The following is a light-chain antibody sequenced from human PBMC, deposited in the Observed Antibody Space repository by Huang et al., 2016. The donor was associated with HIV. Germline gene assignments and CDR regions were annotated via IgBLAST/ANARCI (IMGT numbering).Light chain of an antibody. J-gene: IGKJ2*01. Sequence: EIVMTQSPLFLSVTPGEPASISCRSSQSLRCTYGYDCLDWYLQRPGQSPQLLIYLGSNGASGAPDRFSGTGSGTDFTLRINRVEAEDVGVYYCMQALQTPYTFGQGTKLDIK. CDR2: LGS. V-gene: IGKV2-28*01. CDR1: QSLRCTYGYDC. CDR3: MQALQTPYT.